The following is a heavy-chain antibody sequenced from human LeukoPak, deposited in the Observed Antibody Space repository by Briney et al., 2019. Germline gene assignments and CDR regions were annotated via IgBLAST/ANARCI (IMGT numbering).Heavy chain of an antibody. Sequence: ASVKVSCKASGYTFTSYGISWVRQAPGQGLEWMGWISAYNGNTNYAQKLQGRVTMTTGTSTSTAYMELRSLRSDDTAVYYCAREAPWHDISTPRQRSWFDPWGQGTLVTVSS. CDR2: ISAYNGNT. V-gene: IGHV1-18*01. J-gene: IGHJ5*02. CDR1: GYTFTSYG. CDR3: AREAPWHDISTPRQRSWFDP. D-gene: IGHD3-9*01.